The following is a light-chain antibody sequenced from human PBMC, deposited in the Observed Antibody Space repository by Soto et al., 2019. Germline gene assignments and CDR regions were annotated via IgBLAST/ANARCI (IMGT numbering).Light chain of an antibody. CDR1: QSVSSSY. V-gene: IGKV3-20*01. Sequence: ETVMTQSPVTLSVSPGDTATLSCRASQSVSSSYLAWYQQKPGQAPRLLIYGASSRATGTPDRFSGSGSGTDFTLTINRLEPEDFALYYCQQYGSSPPTFGQGTKVDIK. CDR3: QQYGSSPPT. CDR2: GAS. J-gene: IGKJ1*01.